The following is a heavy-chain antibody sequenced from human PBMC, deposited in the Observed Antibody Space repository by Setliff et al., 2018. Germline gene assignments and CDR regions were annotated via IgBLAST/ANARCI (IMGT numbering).Heavy chain of an antibody. CDR2: IRGRTDNYAT. CDR3: TFARDGYDVFDI. Sequence: PGGSLRLSCAASGFTFSAPYMDWLRQAPGKGLEWVGRIRGRTDNYATAYAASVRGRFTISRDDSKNTAYLQMNSLKTEDTAVYYCTFARDGYDVFDIWGQGTMVTVSS. D-gene: IGHD5-18*01. V-gene: IGHV3-73*01. J-gene: IGHJ3*02. CDR1: GFTFSAPY.